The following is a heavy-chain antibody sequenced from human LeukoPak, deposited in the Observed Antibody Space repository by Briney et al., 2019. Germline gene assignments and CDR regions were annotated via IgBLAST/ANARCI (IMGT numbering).Heavy chain of an antibody. CDR1: GITFSSYS. CDR3: ARAFSSSFVSLFDY. D-gene: IGHD6-13*01. CDR2: ISSSSSYI. V-gene: IGHV3-21*01. J-gene: IGHJ4*02. Sequence: PGGSLRLSCAASGITFSSYSMNWVRQAPGKGLEWISSISSSSSYIYYADSVKGRFTISRDNAKNSLYLQMNSLRAEDTAVYYCARAFSSSFVSLFDYWGQGTLVTVSS.